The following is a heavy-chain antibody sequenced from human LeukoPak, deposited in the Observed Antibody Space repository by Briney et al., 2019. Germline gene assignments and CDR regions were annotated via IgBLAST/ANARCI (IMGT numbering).Heavy chain of an antibody. J-gene: IGHJ6*02. CDR2: ISDSGGST. D-gene: IGHD3-10*01. CDR1: GFTFSIYA. V-gene: IGHV3-23*01. Sequence: GGSLRLSCAASGFTFSIYAMNWVRQAPGKGLEWVSGISDSGGSTYYADSVKGRFTISRDNSKNTLYLQMHSLRAEDTAVYYCGKRELWHGSGEDAWGQGTTVTVSS. CDR3: GKRELWHGSGEDA.